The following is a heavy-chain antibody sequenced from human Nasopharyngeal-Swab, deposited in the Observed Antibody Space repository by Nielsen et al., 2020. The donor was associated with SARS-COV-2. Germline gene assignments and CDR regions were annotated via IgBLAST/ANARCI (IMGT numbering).Heavy chain of an antibody. J-gene: IGHJ4*02. CDR3: ARDEGLTGFNF. CDR2: ITSIGGYI. V-gene: IGHV3-21*01. D-gene: IGHD3-9*01. Sequence: GESLKISCAASGFPFSNYTMTWVRQAPGKGLEWVSSITSIGGYIHYADSVKGHFTISRDDAKNSLYLQMNRLRVEDTAVYYCARDEGLTGFNFWGQGTLVTVSS. CDR1: GFPFSNYT.